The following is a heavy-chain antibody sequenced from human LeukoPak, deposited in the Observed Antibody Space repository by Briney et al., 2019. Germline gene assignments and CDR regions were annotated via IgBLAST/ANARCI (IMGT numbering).Heavy chain of an antibody. D-gene: IGHD3-3*01. CDR3: ARGYYDFWSSYYGMDV. J-gene: IGHJ6*02. CDR1: GYSFTSYW. Sequence: GESLKISCKGSGYSFTSYWIGWVRQMPGKGLEWMGIIYPGDSDTRYSPSFQGQVTISADKSISTAYLQWSSLKASDTAMYYCARGYYDFWSSYYGMDVWGQGTTVTVSS. CDR2: IYPGDSDT. V-gene: IGHV5-51*01.